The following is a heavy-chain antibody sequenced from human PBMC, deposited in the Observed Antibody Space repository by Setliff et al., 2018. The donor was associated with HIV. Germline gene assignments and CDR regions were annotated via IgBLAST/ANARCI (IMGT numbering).Heavy chain of an antibody. CDR2: IYYSGST. D-gene: IGHD3-22*01. Sequence: SETLSLTCAVSGYSISSSHWWGWIRQPPGKGLEWIGYIYYSGSTNYNPSLKSRATMSVDTSNNRFSLKLSSVTALDTAVYYCASRVYYYDDFRTLREEGFVPWGQGTLVTVSS. CDR1: GYSISSSHW. CDR3: ASRVYYYDDFRTLREEGFVP. J-gene: IGHJ5*02. V-gene: IGHV4-28*06.